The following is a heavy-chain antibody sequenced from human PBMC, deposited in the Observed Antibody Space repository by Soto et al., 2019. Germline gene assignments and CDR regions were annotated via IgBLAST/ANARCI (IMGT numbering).Heavy chain of an antibody. CDR1: GYSFVNYG. D-gene: IGHD3-10*01. Sequence: ASVKVSCKASGYSFVNYGITWVRQAPGQGLEWMGWISVYNGDTNYAQKFQGRVTMTTDTSTSTAYMELRSLRSDDTAVYYCATFYGSGTNFYYYMDVWGKGTTVTVSS. V-gene: IGHV1-18*04. CDR2: ISVYNGDT. CDR3: ATFYGSGTNFYYYMDV. J-gene: IGHJ6*03.